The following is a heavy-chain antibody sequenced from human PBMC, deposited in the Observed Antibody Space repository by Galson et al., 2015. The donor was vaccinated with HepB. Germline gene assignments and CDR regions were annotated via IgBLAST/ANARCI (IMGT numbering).Heavy chain of an antibody. D-gene: IGHD3-22*01. V-gene: IGHV5-51*01. CDR3: ARRRYYDSSGYYSHYYYYGMDV. J-gene: IGHJ6*02. CDR2: IYPGDSDT. CDR1: GYSFTSYW. Sequence: QSGAEVKKPGESLKISCKGSGYSFTSYWIGWVRQMPGKGLEWMGIIYPGDSDTRYSPSFPGQVTISADKSISTAYLQWSNLKASDTAMYYCARRRYYDSSGYYSHYYYYGMDVWGQGTTVTVSS.